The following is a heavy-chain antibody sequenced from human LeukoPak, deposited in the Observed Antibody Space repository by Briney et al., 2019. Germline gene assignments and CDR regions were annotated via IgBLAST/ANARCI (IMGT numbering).Heavy chain of an antibody. CDR3: ARFKGGTGFDY. D-gene: IGHD1-26*01. CDR2: ISSSGKA. CDR1: GGSITTTDFD. Sequence: PSETLSLTCAVSGGSITTTDFDWAWIRQPPGQGLEWIATISSSGKAYYNPSLMSRVTISVDTSKNQFSLDVTSMTAADTGLFYCARFKGGTGFDYWGRGILVIAS. V-gene: IGHV4-39*01. J-gene: IGHJ4*02.